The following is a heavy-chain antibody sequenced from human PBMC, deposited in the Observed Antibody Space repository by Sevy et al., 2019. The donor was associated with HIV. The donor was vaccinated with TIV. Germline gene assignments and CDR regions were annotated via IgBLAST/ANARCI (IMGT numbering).Heavy chain of an antibody. CDR1: AYTLTTHW. CDR3: ARLDSYSIGWSPRYYFDY. D-gene: IGHD6-19*01. V-gene: IGHV5-51*01. CDR2: MSPGDSDP. Sequence: GESLKISCKGSAYTLTTHWIGWVRQMPGKGLEWMGIMSPGDSDPRYSPSFQGQVTMSVDKSVSTAYLQWHSLETSDTAIYYCARLDSYSIGWSPRYYFDYWGQGTLVTVSS. J-gene: IGHJ4*02.